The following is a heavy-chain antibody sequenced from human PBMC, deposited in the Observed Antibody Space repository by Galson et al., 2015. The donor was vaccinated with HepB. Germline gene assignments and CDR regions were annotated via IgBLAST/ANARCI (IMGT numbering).Heavy chain of an antibody. V-gene: IGHV3-33*08. Sequence: SLRLSCAASAFTFSSYGMHWVRQAPGKGLEWVAVIWYDGSNKYYADSVKGRFTISRDNSKNTLYLQMNSLRAEDTAVYYCARGGSNYWYVLALGYWGQGTLVTVSS. J-gene: IGHJ4*02. CDR1: AFTFSSYG. CDR2: IWYDGSNK. CDR3: ARGGSNYWYVLALGY. D-gene: IGHD2-15*01.